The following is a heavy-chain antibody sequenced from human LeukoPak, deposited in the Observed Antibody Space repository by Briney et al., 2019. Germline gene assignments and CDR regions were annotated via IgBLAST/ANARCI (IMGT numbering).Heavy chain of an antibody. CDR3: ASLPTVTTGGYYFDY. CDR1: TFTVNGIY. D-gene: IGHD4-17*01. V-gene: IGHV3-66*01. Sequence: PGGSLRLSSAASTFTVNGIYLSWVGPGPGHGLEWVSVIYSGDRKYYANSVKGRFTISRYNSKNTMYLQMNSLGAEDTAVYYCASLPTVTTGGYYFDYWGQGTLVTVSS. J-gene: IGHJ4*02. CDR2: IYSGDRK.